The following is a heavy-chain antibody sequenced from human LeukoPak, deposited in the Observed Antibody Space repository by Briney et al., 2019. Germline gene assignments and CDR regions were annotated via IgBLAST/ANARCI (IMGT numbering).Heavy chain of an antibody. CDR2: ISGSGGST. CDR1: GFTFSSYA. Sequence: GGSLRLSCAASGFTFSSYAMSWVRQAPGKGLEWVSAISGSGGSTYYADSVKGRFTISRDNSKNTLYLQMNSLRAEDTAVYYCAKGGSSSWYGAPDDYWGQGTLVTVSS. D-gene: IGHD6-13*01. J-gene: IGHJ4*02. CDR3: AKGGSSSWYGAPDDY. V-gene: IGHV3-23*01.